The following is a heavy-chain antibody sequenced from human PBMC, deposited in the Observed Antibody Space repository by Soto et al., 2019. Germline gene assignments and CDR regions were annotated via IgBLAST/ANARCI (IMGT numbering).Heavy chain of an antibody. Sequence: GGSLRLSCAASGFSFSSYAMTWVRRAPGKGLEWVSAISRTGGRTYNADSVKGRFTISRDNSKNTLYLQMNSLRAEDTAVYYCAKGDRGPENYPYAFDIWGQGTVVTVSS. CDR1: GFSFSSYA. CDR3: AKGDRGPENYPYAFDI. V-gene: IGHV3-23*01. D-gene: IGHD3-16*01. CDR2: ISRTGGRT. J-gene: IGHJ3*02.